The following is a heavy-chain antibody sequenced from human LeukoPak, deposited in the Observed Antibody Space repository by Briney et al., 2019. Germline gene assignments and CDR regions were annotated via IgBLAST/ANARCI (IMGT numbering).Heavy chain of an antibody. D-gene: IGHD3-3*01. J-gene: IGHJ5*02. CDR3: ARRGDDFWSGYSNWFDP. V-gene: IGHV4-39*01. CDR1: GGSISSSSYY. CDR2: IYYSGST. Sequence: SETLSLTCTVSGGSISSSSYYWGWIRQPPGKGLEWIGSIYYSGSTYYNPSLKSRVTISVDTSKNQFSLKLSSVTAADTAVYYCARRGDDFWSGYSNWFDPWGQGTLVTVSS.